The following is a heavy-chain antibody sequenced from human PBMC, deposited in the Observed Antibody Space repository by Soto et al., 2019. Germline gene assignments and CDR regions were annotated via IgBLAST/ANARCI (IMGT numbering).Heavy chain of an antibody. Sequence: PGGSLRLSCAASGFTVSTDWMYWVRQAPGKGLEWVSVIRSGGNTYYADSVEGRFTISRDNSKNTVYLQMNSLRAEDTAVYYCVRENYYYGMDVWGQGTTVTVSS. J-gene: IGHJ6*02. CDR3: VRENYYYGMDV. V-gene: IGHV3-66*01. CDR1: GFTVSTDW. CDR2: IRSGGNT.